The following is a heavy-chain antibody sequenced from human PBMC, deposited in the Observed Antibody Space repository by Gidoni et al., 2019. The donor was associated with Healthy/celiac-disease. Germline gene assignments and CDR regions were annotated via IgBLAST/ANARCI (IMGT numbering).Heavy chain of an antibody. CDR3: ASQPSMVRGNLDY. D-gene: IGHD3-10*01. J-gene: IGHJ4*02. CDR1: GFTFSSYS. Sequence: EVQLVESGGGLFKPGGSLRPSCAASGFTFSSYSMNWVRQAPGKGLEWVSSISSSSSYIYYADSVKGRFTISRDNAKNSLYLQMNSLRAEDTAVYYCASQPSMVRGNLDYWGQGTLVTVSS. V-gene: IGHV3-21*01. CDR2: ISSSSSYI.